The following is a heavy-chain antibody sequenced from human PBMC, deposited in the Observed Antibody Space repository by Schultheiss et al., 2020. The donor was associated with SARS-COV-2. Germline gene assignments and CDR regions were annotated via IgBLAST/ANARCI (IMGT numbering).Heavy chain of an antibody. CDR1: GGSISSSSYY. J-gene: IGHJ6*04. CDR2: IYYSGST. V-gene: IGHV4-39*01. Sequence: SETLSLTCTVSGGSISSSSYYWGWIRQPPGKGLEWIGSIYYSGSTYYNPSLKSRVTISVDTSKNQFSLKLSSVTAADTAVYYCARGDPYYYDSSGGTLLGGMDVWGKGTTVTVSS. CDR3: ARGDPYYYDSSGGTLLGGMDV. D-gene: IGHD3-22*01.